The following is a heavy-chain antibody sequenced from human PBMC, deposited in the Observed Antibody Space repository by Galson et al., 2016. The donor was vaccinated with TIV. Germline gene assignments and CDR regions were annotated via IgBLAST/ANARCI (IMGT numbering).Heavy chain of an antibody. Sequence: QSGAEVKKPGESLKISCKGSGYSFTSYWIGWVRQMPGKGLEWMGIIYPGDSDTRYSPSFQGQVTISADKSISTAYLQWRSLKASDTAMYYCARRADSSGYYYSFDYWGQGTLVTVSS. D-gene: IGHD3-22*01. J-gene: IGHJ4*02. CDR1: GYSFTSYW. V-gene: IGHV5-51*03. CDR2: IYPGDSDT. CDR3: ARRADSSGYYYSFDY.